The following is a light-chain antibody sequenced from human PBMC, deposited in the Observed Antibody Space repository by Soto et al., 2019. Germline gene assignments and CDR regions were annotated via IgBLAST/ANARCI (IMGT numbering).Light chain of an antibody. CDR1: KSVSKY. Sequence: EIVLTQSPATLSLSPGERATLSCRASKSVSKYLAWYQQRPGQAPRLLIYNASNRATGIPDRFAGSGSGTDFTLTISSLEPEDFAVYYCQQYNKWPPRTFGQGTKVEIK. CDR2: NAS. V-gene: IGKV3-11*01. CDR3: QQYNKWPPRT. J-gene: IGKJ1*01.